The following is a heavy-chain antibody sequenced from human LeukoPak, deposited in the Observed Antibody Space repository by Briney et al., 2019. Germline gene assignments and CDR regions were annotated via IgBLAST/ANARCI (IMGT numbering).Heavy chain of an antibody. CDR2: INPNSGGT. CDR3: ARDSKGGQGSSWYYFDY. Sequence: ASVKVSCKASGYTFTGYYMHWVRQAPGQGLEWMGWINPNSGGTNYAQKFQGWVTMTRDTSISTAYMELSRLRSDDTAVYYCARDSKGGQGSSWYYFDYWGQGTLVTVSS. J-gene: IGHJ4*02. V-gene: IGHV1-2*04. D-gene: IGHD6-13*01. CDR1: GYTFTGYY.